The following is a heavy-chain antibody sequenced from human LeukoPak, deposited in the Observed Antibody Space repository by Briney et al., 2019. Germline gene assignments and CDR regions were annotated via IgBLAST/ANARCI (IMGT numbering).Heavy chain of an antibody. Sequence: GGSLRLSCAASGFTFSGYWMSWVRQAPGKGLEWVANVNEDGSGRYYVDSVKGRFTVSRDNAENSLYLQMNSLRPEDTAVYYCARYSGSYHSFHYWGQGSLVTVSS. V-gene: IGHV3-7*03. CDR1: GFTFSGYW. CDR3: ARYSGSYHSFHY. D-gene: IGHD1-26*01. CDR2: VNEDGSGR. J-gene: IGHJ4*02.